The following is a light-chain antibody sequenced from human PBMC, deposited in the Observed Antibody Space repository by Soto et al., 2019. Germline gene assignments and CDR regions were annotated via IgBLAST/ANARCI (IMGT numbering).Light chain of an antibody. J-gene: IGKJ4*01. CDR2: FGS. Sequence: EIVMTQSPLSLPVTPGEPASISCRSSQSLLHSNGHDCLDWYVQKPGQSPQLLIYFGSNRASGVSDRLSGSGSGTVFTLRITRVEAGDVGVYYCVQTLQSPVTFGGETKVQIK. V-gene: IGKV2-28*01. CDR1: QSLLHSNGHDC. CDR3: VQTLQSPVT.